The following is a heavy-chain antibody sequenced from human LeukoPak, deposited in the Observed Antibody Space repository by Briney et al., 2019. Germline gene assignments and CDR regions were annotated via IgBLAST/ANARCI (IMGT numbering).Heavy chain of an antibody. CDR2: ISYDGSNK. J-gene: IGHJ3*02. D-gene: IGHD4-17*01. Sequence: GGSLRLSCAASGFTFSSYAMHWVRQAPGKGLEWVAVISYDGSNKYYADSVKGRFTISRDNSKNTLYLQMNSLRAEDTAVYYCARGGPYGDHRNDAFDIWGQGTMVTVSS. V-gene: IGHV3-30*04. CDR3: ARGGPYGDHRNDAFDI. CDR1: GFTFSSYA.